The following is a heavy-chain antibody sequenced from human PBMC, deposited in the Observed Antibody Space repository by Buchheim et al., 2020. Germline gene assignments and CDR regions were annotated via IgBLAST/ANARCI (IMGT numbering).Heavy chain of an antibody. CDR2: INHSGST. CDR3: ARSAPVPPRAPRD. J-gene: IGHJ4*02. CDR1: GGSFSGYY. Sequence: QVQLQQWGAGLLKPSETLSLTCAVYGGSFSGYYWSWIRQPPGKGLEWIGEINHSGSTNYNPSLKSRVTITVDTSKNQFSLKLSSVTAADTAVYYCARSAPVPPRAPRDWGQGTL. V-gene: IGHV4-34*01.